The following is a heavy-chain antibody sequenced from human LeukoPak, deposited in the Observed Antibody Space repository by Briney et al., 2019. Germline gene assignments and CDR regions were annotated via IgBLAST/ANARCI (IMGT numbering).Heavy chain of an antibody. D-gene: IGHD2-21*02. J-gene: IGHJ2*01. CDR1: GFTFSTYA. V-gene: IGHV3-23*01. CDR3: AKGTYCNADCYPNWYFGL. CDR2: IRGSGSST. Sequence: GRSLRLSCAASGFTFSTYAMNWVRQAPGKGLEWVSGIRGSGSSTYYADSVKGRFTISRDNSKNTLYLQMNSLRAEDTAVYYCAKGTYCNADCYPNWYFGLWGRGTLVTVSS.